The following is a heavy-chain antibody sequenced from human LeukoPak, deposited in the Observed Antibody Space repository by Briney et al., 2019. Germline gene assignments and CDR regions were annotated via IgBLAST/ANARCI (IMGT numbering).Heavy chain of an antibody. CDR3: ARDRGSLARDAFDI. CDR2: ISSSSSYI. CDR1: GFTFSSYS. Sequence: TGGSLRLSCAASGFTFSSYSMNWVRQAPGKGLEWVSSISSSSSYIYYADSVKGRFTTSRDNAKNSLYLQMNSLRAEDTAVYYCARDRGSLARDAFDIWGQGTMVTVSS. V-gene: IGHV3-21*01. D-gene: IGHD5-24*01. J-gene: IGHJ3*02.